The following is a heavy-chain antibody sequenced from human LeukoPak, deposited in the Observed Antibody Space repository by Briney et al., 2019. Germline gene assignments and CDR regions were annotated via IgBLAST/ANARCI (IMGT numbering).Heavy chain of an antibody. CDR2: ISYDGSNK. CDR1: GFTFSSYA. Sequence: PGGSLTLSCAASGFTFSSYAMHWVRQAPGKGLEWVAVISYDGSNKYYADSVKGRFTISRDNSKNTLYLQMNSLRAEDTAVYYCAREATADLWFGEPSDYFDYWGQGTLGSVSS. D-gene: IGHD3-10*01. V-gene: IGHV3-30-3*01. J-gene: IGHJ4*02. CDR3: AREATADLWFGEPSDYFDY.